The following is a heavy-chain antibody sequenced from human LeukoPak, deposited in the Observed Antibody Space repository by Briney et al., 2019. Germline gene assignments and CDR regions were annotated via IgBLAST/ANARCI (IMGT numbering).Heavy chain of an antibody. V-gene: IGHV4-34*01. CDR1: GGSISSYY. D-gene: IGHD3-22*01. J-gene: IGHJ4*02. CDR2: INHSGST. Sequence: SETLSLTCTVSGGSISSYYWSWIRQPAGKGLEWIGEINHSGSTNYNPSLKSRVTISVDTSKNQFSLKLSSVTAADTAVYYCARVYYYDSSGYVPLDYWGQGTLVTVSS. CDR3: ARVYYYDSSGYVPLDY.